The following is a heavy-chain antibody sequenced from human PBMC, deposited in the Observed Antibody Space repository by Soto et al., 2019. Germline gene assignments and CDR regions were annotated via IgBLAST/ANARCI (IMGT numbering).Heavy chain of an antibody. CDR2: INPNSGGT. J-gene: IGHJ3*02. V-gene: IGHV1-2*04. CDR1: GYTFTGYY. Sequence: QVQLVQSGAEVKKPGASVKVSCKASGYTFTGYYMHWVRQAPGQGLEWMGWINPNSGGTNYAQKFQGWVTMTRDTSISTAYMELSRLRSDDTAVYYCARDAGYSGYDDAFDIWGQGTMVTVSS. CDR3: ARDAGYSGYDDAFDI. D-gene: IGHD5-12*01.